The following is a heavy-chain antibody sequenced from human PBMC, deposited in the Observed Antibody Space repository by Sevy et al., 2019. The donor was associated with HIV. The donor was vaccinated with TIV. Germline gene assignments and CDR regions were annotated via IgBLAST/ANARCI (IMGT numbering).Heavy chain of an antibody. V-gene: IGHV3-74*01. CDR3: VAANTWEDY. D-gene: IGHD1-26*01. CDR1: GFTFSSYW. CDR2: VSDGSST. J-gene: IGHJ4*02. Sequence: GGSLRLSCSASGFTFSSYWMHWVRQAPGKGLLWVSGVSDGSSTNYADSVKGRFTISRDSAKNTLYLQMNSLRAEDTAVYFCVAANTWEDYWGQRTLVTVSS.